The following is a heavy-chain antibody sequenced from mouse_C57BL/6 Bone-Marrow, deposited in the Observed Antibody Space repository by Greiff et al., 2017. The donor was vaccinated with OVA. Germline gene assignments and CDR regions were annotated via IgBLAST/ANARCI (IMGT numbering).Heavy chain of an antibody. J-gene: IGHJ2*01. V-gene: IGHV1-69*01. CDR1: GYTFTSYW. CDR2: IDPSDSYT. Sequence: VQLQQPGAELVMPGASVKLSCKASGYTFTSYWMHWVKQRPGQGLEWIGEIDPSDSYTNYNQKFKGKSTLTADKSSSTAYMQLSSLTSEDSAVYYYARETEDYWGQGTTRTVSS. CDR3: ARETEDY.